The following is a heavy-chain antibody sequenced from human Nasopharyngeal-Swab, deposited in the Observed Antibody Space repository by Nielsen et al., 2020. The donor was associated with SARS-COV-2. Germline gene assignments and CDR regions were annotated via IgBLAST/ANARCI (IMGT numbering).Heavy chain of an antibody. CDR1: GFTFSSYS. CDR2: ISSSSSYI. D-gene: IGHD3-3*01. J-gene: IGHJ4*02. Sequence: GSSLKISCAASGFTFSSYSMNWVRQAPGKGLEWVSSISSSSSYIYYADSVKGRFTISRDNAKNSLYLQMNSLRAEDTAVYYCARDRLQYYDFWSGYPNYFDYWGQGTLVTVSS. V-gene: IGHV3-21*01. CDR3: ARDRLQYYDFWSGYPNYFDY.